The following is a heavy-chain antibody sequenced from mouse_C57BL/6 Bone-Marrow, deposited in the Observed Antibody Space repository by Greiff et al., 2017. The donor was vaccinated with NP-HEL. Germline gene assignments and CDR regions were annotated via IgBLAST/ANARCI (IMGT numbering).Heavy chain of an antibody. J-gene: IGHJ4*01. CDR1: GFTFSDYY. CDR3: AREGGLRRRTYAMDY. D-gene: IGHD2-4*01. CDR2: INYDGSST. Sequence: EVKLVESEGGLVQPGSSMKLSCTASGFTFSDYYMAWVRQVPEKGLEWVANINYDGSSTYYLDSLKSRFIISRDNAKSILYLQMRSLKSEDTATYYCAREGGLRRRTYAMDYWGQGTSVTVSS. V-gene: IGHV5-16*01.